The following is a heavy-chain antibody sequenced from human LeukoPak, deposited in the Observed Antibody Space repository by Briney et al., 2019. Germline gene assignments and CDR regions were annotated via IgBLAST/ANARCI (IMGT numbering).Heavy chain of an antibody. V-gene: IGHV3-30*03. D-gene: IGHD4-17*01. CDR2: ISYDGSNK. CDR3: ASDPGEYGDYDEI. J-gene: IGHJ4*02. CDR1: GFTFSSYG. Sequence: GGSLRLSCAAAGFTFSSYGMHWARQAPGKGLEWVAVISYDGSNKYYADSVKGRFTISRDNSKNTLYLQMNSLRAEDTAVYYCASDPGEYGDYDEIWGQGTLVTVSS.